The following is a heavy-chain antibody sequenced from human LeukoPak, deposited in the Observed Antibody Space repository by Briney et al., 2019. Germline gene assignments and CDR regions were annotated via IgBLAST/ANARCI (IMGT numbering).Heavy chain of an antibody. CDR1: GFTFSSYS. J-gene: IGHJ3*02. D-gene: IGHD3-22*01. Sequence: GRSLRLSCAASGFTFSSYSMNWVRQAPGKGLEWVSSISSSSSYIYYADSVKGRFTISRDNAKNSLYLQMNSLRAEDTAVYYCASAGLSGNYYDSSGDYGAFDIWGQGTMVTVSS. V-gene: IGHV3-21*06. CDR2: ISSSSSYI. CDR3: ASAGLSGNYYDSSGDYGAFDI.